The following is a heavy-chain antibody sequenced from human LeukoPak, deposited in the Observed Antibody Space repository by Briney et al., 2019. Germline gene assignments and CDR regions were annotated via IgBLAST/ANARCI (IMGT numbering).Heavy chain of an antibody. D-gene: IGHD6-6*01. Sequence: KPGGSLRLSCAASGFTFSSYSMNWVRQAPGKGLEWVSSISSSSSYIYCADSVKGRFTISRDNAKNSLYLQMNSLRAEDTAVYYCARDADQYSSSPMCDYWGQGTLVTVSS. V-gene: IGHV3-21*01. CDR1: GFTFSSYS. J-gene: IGHJ4*02. CDR2: ISSSSSYI. CDR3: ARDADQYSSSPMCDY.